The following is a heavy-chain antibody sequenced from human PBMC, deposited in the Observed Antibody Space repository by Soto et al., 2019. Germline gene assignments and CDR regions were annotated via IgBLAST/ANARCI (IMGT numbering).Heavy chain of an antibody. CDR1: GGSFSGYY. D-gene: IGHD1-1*01. Sequence: KPSETLSLTCAVYGGSFSGYYWSWIRQPPGKGLEWIGEINHSGSTNYNPSLKSRVTISVDTSKNQFSLKLSSVTAADTAVYYCARGCWGTGTTEGGGMDVWGQGTTVTVSS. V-gene: IGHV4-34*01. CDR3: ARGCWGTGTTEGGGMDV. CDR2: INHSGST. J-gene: IGHJ6*02.